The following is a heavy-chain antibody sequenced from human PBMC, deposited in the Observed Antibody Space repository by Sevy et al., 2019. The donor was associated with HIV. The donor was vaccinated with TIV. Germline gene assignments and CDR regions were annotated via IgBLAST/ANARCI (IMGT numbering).Heavy chain of an antibody. CDR3: AGDKIRFLEWLGSASAY. J-gene: IGHJ4*02. CDR1: GFTFSSYW. CDR2: IKQDGSEK. V-gene: IGHV3-7*01. D-gene: IGHD3-3*01. Sequence: GGSLRLSCAASGFTFSSYWMSWVRQAPGKGLEWVANIKQDGSEKYYVDSVKGRFTISKDNAKNSLYLEMNSLRAEDTAVYYCAGDKIRFLEWLGSASAYWGQGTLVTVSS.